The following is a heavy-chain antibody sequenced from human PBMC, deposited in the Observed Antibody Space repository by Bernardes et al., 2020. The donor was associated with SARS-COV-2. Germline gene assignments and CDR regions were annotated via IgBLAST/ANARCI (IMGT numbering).Heavy chain of an antibody. Sequence: GGSLRLSCAASGFTFSSYGMHWVRQAPGKGLEWVAVIWYDGSNKYYADSVKGRFTISRDNSKNTLYLQMNSLRAEDTAVYYCASLPSYYGSGSYFLSANHYYYYGMDVWGQGTTVTVSS. V-gene: IGHV3-33*01. CDR2: IWYDGSNK. CDR3: ASLPSYYGSGSYFLSANHYYYYGMDV. D-gene: IGHD3-10*01. J-gene: IGHJ6*02. CDR1: GFTFSSYG.